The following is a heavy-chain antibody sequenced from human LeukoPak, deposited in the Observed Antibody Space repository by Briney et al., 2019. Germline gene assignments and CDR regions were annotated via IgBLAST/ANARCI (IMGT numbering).Heavy chain of an antibody. CDR3: AGSGAMVPYYYYYYYMDV. D-gene: IGHD5-18*01. CDR1: GGSISSSSYY. V-gene: IGHV4-39*07. Sequence: SETLSLTCTVSGGSISSSSYYWGWIRQPPGKGLEWIGSIYYSGSTYYNPSLKSRVTISVDTSKNQFSLKLSSVTAADTAVYYCAGSGAMVPYYYYYYYMDVWGKGTTVTVSS. CDR2: IYYSGST. J-gene: IGHJ6*03.